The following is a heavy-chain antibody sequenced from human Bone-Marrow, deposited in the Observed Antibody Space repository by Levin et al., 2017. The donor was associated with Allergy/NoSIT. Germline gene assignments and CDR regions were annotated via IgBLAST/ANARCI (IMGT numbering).Heavy chain of an antibody. J-gene: IGHJ4*02. V-gene: IGHV3-48*03. CDR3: ARGPYGSGSYYYDY. Sequence: SCAASGFTFSSYEMNWVRQAPGKGLEWVSYISSSGSTIYYADSVKGRFTISRDNAKNSLYLQMNSLRAEDTAVYYCARGPYGSGSYYYDYWGQGTLVTVSS. CDR1: GFTFSSYE. CDR2: ISSSGSTI. D-gene: IGHD3-10*01.